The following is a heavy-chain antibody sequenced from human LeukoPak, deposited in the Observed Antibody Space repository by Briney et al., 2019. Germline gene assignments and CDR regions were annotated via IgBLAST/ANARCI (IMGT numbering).Heavy chain of an antibody. Sequence: SETLSLTCTVSGGSISSYYWSWIRQPAGKGLEWIGPIYTSGSTNYNPSLKSRVTMSVDTSKNQFSLKLSSVTAAGTAVYYCARDGIVEWLAPNYWYFDLWGRGTLVTVSS. J-gene: IGHJ2*01. CDR3: ARDGIVEWLAPNYWYFDL. V-gene: IGHV4-4*07. CDR1: GGSISSYY. D-gene: IGHD6-19*01. CDR2: IYTSGST.